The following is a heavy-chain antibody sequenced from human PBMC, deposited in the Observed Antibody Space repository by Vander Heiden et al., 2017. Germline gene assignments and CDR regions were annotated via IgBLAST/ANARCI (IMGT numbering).Heavy chain of an antibody. D-gene: IGHD6-19*01. CDR2: IWYDGSNK. CDR3: ARDKEAVANYYFDY. Sequence: QVQLVESGGGVVQPGRSLRLSCGASGFTFSSYGMYWVRQAPGKGLEWVAAIWYDGSNKYYADSVKGRFTISRDNSKNTLYLQMNSLSAEDTAVYYCARDKEAVANYYFDYWGQGTLVTVSS. V-gene: IGHV3-33*01. CDR1: GFTFSSYG. J-gene: IGHJ4*02.